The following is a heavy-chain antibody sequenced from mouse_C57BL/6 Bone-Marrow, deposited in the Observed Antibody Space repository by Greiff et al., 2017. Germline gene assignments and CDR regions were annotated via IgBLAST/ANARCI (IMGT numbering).Heavy chain of an antibody. V-gene: IGHV1-72*01. CDR2: IDPHSGGT. Sequence: VQLQQPGAELVKPGASVKLSCKASGYTFTSYWMHWVKQRPGRGLEWIGRIDPHSGGTKYNEKFKSKATLTVDKPSSTAYMQLSSLTSEDSAVYYCARSSTYYSNYGFAYWGQGTLVTVSA. J-gene: IGHJ3*01. CDR1: GYTFTSYW. D-gene: IGHD2-5*01. CDR3: ARSSTYYSNYGFAY.